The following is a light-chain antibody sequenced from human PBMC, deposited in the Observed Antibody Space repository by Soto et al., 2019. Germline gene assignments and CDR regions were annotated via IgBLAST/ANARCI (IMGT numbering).Light chain of an antibody. CDR3: QQYNNWPWT. Sequence: ETVMTQSPATLSVSPGGRATRSCRASQSISDTLAWYQQKPGQAPRLLIHGASTRATGFPARFSGSGSGTDFTLTISSLQSEDFAIYYCQQYNNWPWTFGQGTKVDI. V-gene: IGKV3-15*01. J-gene: IGKJ1*01. CDR1: QSISDT. CDR2: GAS.